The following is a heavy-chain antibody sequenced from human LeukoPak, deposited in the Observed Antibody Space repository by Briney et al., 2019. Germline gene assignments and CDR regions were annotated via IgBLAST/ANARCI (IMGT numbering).Heavy chain of an antibody. J-gene: IGHJ5*02. CDR2: IYHSGST. Sequence: SETLSLTCTVSGYSISSGYYWGWIRQPPGKGLEWIGSIYHSGSTYYNPSLKSRVTISVDTSKNQFSLKLSSVTAADTAVYYCARGGYYGSGNDFRFDPWGQGTLVTVSS. V-gene: IGHV4-38-2*02. D-gene: IGHD3-10*01. CDR1: GYSISSGYY. CDR3: ARGGYYGSGNDFRFDP.